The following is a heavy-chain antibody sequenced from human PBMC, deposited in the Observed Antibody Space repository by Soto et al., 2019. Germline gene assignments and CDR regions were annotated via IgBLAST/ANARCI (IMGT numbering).Heavy chain of an antibody. CDR1: GGSISRGGYY. CDR3: ARFPKTRIAVAGTSYYYYGMDV. D-gene: IGHD6-19*01. Sequence: PSETLSLTCTVSGGSISRGGYYWSWIRQHPGKGLEWIGYIYYSGSTYYNPSLKSRVTISVDTSKNQFSLKLSSVTAADTAVYYCARFPKTRIAVAGTSYYYYGMDVWGQGTTVTVSS. V-gene: IGHV4-31*03. CDR2: IYYSGST. J-gene: IGHJ6*02.